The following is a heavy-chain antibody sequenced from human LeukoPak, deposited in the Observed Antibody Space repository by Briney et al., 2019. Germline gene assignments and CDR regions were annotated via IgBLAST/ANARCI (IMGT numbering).Heavy chain of an antibody. CDR1: GGSISSYY. Sequence: SETLSLTCTLTGGSISSYYWRWIRQPPGKGLDWIGYIYYSGSTNYNPSLKSRVTISVDTSKNQFSLKLSSVTAADTAVYYCARGSGYQLLFGPSYYFDYWGQGTLVTVSS. CDR2: IYYSGST. D-gene: IGHD2-2*01. V-gene: IGHV4-59*01. CDR3: ARGSGYQLLFGPSYYFDY. J-gene: IGHJ4*02.